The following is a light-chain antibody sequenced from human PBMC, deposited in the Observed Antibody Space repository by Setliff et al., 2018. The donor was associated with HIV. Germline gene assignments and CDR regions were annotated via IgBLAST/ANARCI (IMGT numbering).Light chain of an antibody. Sequence: QSVLTQPASVSGSPRQSVTISCTGTSSDVGGSNYVSWYQQHPGKAPKLMIYDVAGRPSGVSNRFSGSKSGNTAYLTISGLQAEDEADYYCSSYTSSRTLVFGGGTKSPS. V-gene: IGLV2-14*03. CDR1: SSDVGGSNY. CDR3: SSYTSSRTLV. CDR2: DVA. J-gene: IGLJ3*02.